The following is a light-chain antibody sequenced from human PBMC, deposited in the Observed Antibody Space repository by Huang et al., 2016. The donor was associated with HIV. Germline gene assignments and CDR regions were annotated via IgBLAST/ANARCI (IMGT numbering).Light chain of an antibody. V-gene: IGKV1-16*01. CDR2: GAS. CDR3: QQYYSFPYT. J-gene: IGKJ2*01. CDR1: QDITTY. Sequence: DIQMTQSPSSLSASVGDRVTITCRASQDITTYLAWFQLRTGTAPRSLISGASTWHTGVPSRFSGSGSGTEFTLTISSLQPEDFATYYCQQYYSFPYTFGQGTKVEI.